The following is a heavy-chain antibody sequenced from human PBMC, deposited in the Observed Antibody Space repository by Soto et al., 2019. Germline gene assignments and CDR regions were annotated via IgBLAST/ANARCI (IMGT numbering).Heavy chain of an antibody. D-gene: IGHD6-19*01. CDR2: ISGSGGST. CDR1: GFTFSSYA. Sequence: GGSLRLSCAASGFTFSSYAMSWVRQAPGKGLEWVSAISGSGGSTYYADSVKGRFTISRDNSKNTLYLQMNSLRAEDTAVYYCANSKSSSGWPFDYWGQGTLVTVSS. V-gene: IGHV3-23*01. CDR3: ANSKSSSGWPFDY. J-gene: IGHJ4*02.